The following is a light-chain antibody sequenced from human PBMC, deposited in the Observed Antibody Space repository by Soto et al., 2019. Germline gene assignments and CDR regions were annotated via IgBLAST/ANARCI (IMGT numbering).Light chain of an antibody. CDR1: SSNIGRHS. V-gene: IGLV1-44*01. J-gene: IGLJ1*01. CDR2: SNN. CDR3: AAWDDSLNGREV. Sequence: QPLLTQPPSTSGTPGQRVTISCSGNSSNIGRHSVNWYKQLPGAAPKLLIYSNNQRPSGVPDRFDGSKSGTSAPFAISGRQSEDEADYYCAAWDDSLNGREVFGTGAKVTDL.